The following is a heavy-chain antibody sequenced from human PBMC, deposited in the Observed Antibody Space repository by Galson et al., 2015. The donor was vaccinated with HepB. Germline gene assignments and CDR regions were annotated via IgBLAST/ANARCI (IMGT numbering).Heavy chain of an antibody. Sequence: TLSLTCTVSGGSISSGSYYWSWIRQPAGKGLEWIGRIYTSGSTNYNPSLKSRVTMSVDTSKNQFSLKLSSVTAADTAVYYCAVTPRYNWNDDYFDYWGQGTLVTVSS. CDR3: AVTPRYNWNDDYFDY. J-gene: IGHJ4*02. CDR1: GGSISSGSYY. V-gene: IGHV4-61*02. D-gene: IGHD1-1*01. CDR2: IYTSGST.